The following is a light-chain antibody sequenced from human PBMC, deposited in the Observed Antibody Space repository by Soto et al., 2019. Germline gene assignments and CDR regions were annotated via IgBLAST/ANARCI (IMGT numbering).Light chain of an antibody. Sequence: EIVLTQSPGTLSLSPGERVTLSCRASQSISSRSLAWYQQKPGQAPRLLIYGASNRLTGIPDRFSGSGSGIDFTLNITRLEPEDFAVYYCQEYGTSQTFGGGTKVEI. V-gene: IGKV3-20*01. CDR2: GAS. J-gene: IGKJ4*01. CDR1: QSISSRS. CDR3: QEYGTSQT.